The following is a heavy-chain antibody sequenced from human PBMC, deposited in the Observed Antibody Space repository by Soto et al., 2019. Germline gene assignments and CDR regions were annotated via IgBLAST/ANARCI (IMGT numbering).Heavy chain of an antibody. D-gene: IGHD3-3*01. CDR2: IIPIFGTA. CDR1: GGTFSSYA. V-gene: IGHV1-69*06. CDR3: ARGVWNAYSGYYYYGMDV. Sequence: SVKVSCKASGGTFSSYAISWVRQAPGQGLEWMGGIIPIFGTANYAQKFQGRVTITADKSTSTAYMELSSLRSEDTAVYYCARGVWNAYSGYYYYGMDVWAQGTTVTVSS. J-gene: IGHJ6*01.